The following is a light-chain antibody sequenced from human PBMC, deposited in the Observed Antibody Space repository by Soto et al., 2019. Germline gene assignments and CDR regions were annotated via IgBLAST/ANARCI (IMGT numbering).Light chain of an antibody. Sequence: DVRMTQSPSSLSASVGDTITITCRASRTINTYLNWFQQKPGEPPRLLIYGASTRATGIPARFSGSGSGTDFTLTITRLEPEDFAVYYCHQYGSAPWTFGQGTKVDIK. CDR3: HQYGSAPWT. CDR2: GAS. V-gene: IGKV1-39*01. J-gene: IGKJ1*01. CDR1: RTINTY.